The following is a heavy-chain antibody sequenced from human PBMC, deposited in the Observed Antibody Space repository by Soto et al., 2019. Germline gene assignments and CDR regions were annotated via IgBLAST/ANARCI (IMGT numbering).Heavy chain of an antibody. V-gene: IGHV1-3*01. Sequence: QVQLVQSGAEVKKPGASVKVSCKASGYTFNTYTMHWVRQAPGQRLEWMGWINAGNGNTKYSQKFQGRVTITRDTSASTAYMELSSLRSEDTAIYYCARDTGRVSLDYWGQGILVTVSS. CDR3: ARDTGRVSLDY. J-gene: IGHJ4*02. CDR1: GYTFNTYT. D-gene: IGHD4-17*01. CDR2: INAGNGNT.